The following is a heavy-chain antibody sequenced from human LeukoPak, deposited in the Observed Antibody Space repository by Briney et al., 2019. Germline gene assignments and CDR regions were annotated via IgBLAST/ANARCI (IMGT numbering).Heavy chain of an antibody. CDR1: GFTFSSYA. CDR3: ARDRDGYNAFDL. D-gene: IGHD5-24*01. Sequence: PGESLRLSCVASGFTFSSYAMHWVRQAPGKRLEYVSAISSNGGSTFYASSVKGRFTISRHNSMNTLFLQMGSLRAEDMAVYYCARDRDGYNAFDLWGQGTMVTVSS. V-gene: IGHV3-64*01. J-gene: IGHJ3*01. CDR2: ISSNGGST.